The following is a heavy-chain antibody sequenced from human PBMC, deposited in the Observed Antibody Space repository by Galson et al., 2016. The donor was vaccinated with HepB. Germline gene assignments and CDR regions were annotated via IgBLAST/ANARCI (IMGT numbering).Heavy chain of an antibody. J-gene: IGHJ4*02. V-gene: IGHV3-23*01. Sequence: SLRLSCADSGFTFSSYVLSWVRQAPGKGLEWVSALSGRSGNTYYADSVKGRFTISRDNSRTTLPLQMNRLRAEDTAVYYRARYDWPPPKRNLDSWGQGTLVTVSS. D-gene: IGHD3-9*01. CDR3: ARYDWPPPKRNLDS. CDR2: LSGRSGNT. CDR1: GFTFSSYV.